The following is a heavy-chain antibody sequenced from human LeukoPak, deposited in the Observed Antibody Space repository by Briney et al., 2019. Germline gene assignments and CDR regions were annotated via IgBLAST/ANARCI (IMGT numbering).Heavy chain of an antibody. J-gene: IGHJ4*02. CDR2: IHTSGST. CDR1: GDSISSSY. Sequence: SETLSLTCTVSGDSISSSYWGWIRQPAGKGLEWIGRIHTSGSTYYSPSLKSRVTMSVDTSTTQFSLKLSSVTAADTAMYYCARVRLGRGLDYWGQGTLVTVSS. D-gene: IGHD6-19*01. CDR3: ARVRLGRGLDY. V-gene: IGHV4-4*07.